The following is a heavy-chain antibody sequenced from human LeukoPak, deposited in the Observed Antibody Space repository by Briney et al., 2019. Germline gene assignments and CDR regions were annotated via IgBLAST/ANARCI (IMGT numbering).Heavy chain of an antibody. CDR2: INHSGST. CDR1: GGSFSGYY. CDR3: ARGRRVTGYYYYYMDV. V-gene: IGHV4-34*01. Sequence: SETLSLTCAVYGGSFSGYYWSWIRQPPGKGLEWFGEINHSGSTNYNPSLKSRVTISVDTSKNQFSLKLSSVTAADTAVYYCARGRRVTGYYYYYMDVWGKGTTVTVSS. D-gene: IGHD7-27*01. J-gene: IGHJ6*03.